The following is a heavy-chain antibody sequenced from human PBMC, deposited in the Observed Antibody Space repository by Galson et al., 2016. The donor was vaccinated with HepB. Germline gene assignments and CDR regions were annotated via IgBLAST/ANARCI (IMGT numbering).Heavy chain of an antibody. J-gene: IGHJ4*02. CDR3: TRDRRGSRWYLDY. Sequence: SLRLSCAASGFTFGDYAMSWFRQAPGKGLEWVGFIRSKAYGGKTEYAASVKGRFTISRDDSKSIAYLQMNSPKTEDTAVYYCTRDRRGSRWYLDYWGQGTLVTVSS. V-gene: IGHV3-49*03. CDR2: IRSKAYGGKT. D-gene: IGHD6-13*01. CDR1: GFTFGDYA.